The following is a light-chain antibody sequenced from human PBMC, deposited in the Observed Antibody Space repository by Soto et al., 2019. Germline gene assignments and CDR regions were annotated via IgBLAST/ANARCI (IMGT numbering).Light chain of an antibody. J-gene: IGKJ1*01. Sequence: IQLTQSPSSLSASVEDRVIITCRASQSISNHLNLYQQKPGKAPKLLIFAASSLQSGVPSRFSGSRSGPDFTLTISSLQPEDFATYYCQQSYSSPPMFGQGTKVDIK. CDR2: AAS. V-gene: IGKV1-39*01. CDR3: QQSYSSPPM. CDR1: QSISNH.